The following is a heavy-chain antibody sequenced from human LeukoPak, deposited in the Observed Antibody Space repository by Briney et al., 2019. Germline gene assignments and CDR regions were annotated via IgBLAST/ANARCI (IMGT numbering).Heavy chain of an antibody. J-gene: IGHJ1*01. V-gene: IGHV4-30-2*01. CDR3: AGQGYSSSWYRNQGPEYFQH. D-gene: IGHD6-13*01. CDR2: IYHSGST. Sequence: PSETLSLTCAVSGGSISSGGYSWSRIRQPPGKGLEWIGYIYHSGSTYYNPSLKSRVTISVDRSKNQFSLKLSSVTAADTAVYYCAGQGYSSSWYRNQGPEYFQHWGQGTLVTVSS. CDR1: GGSISSGGYS.